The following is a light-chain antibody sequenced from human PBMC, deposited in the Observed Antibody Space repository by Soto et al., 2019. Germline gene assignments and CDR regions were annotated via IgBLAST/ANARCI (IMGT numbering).Light chain of an antibody. Sequence: QSALTQPPSASGSPGQSVTISCTGTSSDVGGYNFVSWYQQHPGKPPKLMIFEVNKRPSGVPDRFSGSKSGNTASLTVSGLQAEDEADYYCSSYAGSNTRFGTGTKLTVL. CDR1: SSDVGGYNF. CDR2: EVN. CDR3: SSYAGSNTR. J-gene: IGLJ1*01. V-gene: IGLV2-8*01.